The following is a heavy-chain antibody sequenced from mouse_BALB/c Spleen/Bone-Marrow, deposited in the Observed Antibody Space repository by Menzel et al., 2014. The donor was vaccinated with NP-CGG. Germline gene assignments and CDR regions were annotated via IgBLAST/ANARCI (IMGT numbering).Heavy chain of an antibody. CDR3: ARKDYFGYAAMDY. J-gene: IGHJ4*01. D-gene: IGHD1-2*01. CDR1: GFTFSSFG. Sequence: EVQGVESGGGLVQPGGSRKLSCAASGFTFSSFGMHWVRQAPEKGLEWVAYISGGSSIIYYADTVKGCFTISRDNPKNTLFLQMTSLRSEDTAIYYCARKDYFGYAAMDYWGQGTSVTVSS. CDR2: ISGGSSII. V-gene: IGHV5-17*02.